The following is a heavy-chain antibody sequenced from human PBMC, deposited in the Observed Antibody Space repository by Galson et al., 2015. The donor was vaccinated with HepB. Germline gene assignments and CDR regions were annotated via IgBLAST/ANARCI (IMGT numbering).Heavy chain of an antibody. Sequence: SCKASGYTFASYFMHWVRQAPGKGLEWVAVISYDGSNKHYADSAKGRFTISRDNSKNTLYLQMNSLRAEDTAVYYCAKERRDYYDSSGNSDYWGQGTLVTVSS. V-gene: IGHV3-30*18. J-gene: IGHJ4*02. D-gene: IGHD3-22*01. CDR1: GYTFASYF. CDR2: ISYDGSNK. CDR3: AKERRDYYDSSGNSDY.